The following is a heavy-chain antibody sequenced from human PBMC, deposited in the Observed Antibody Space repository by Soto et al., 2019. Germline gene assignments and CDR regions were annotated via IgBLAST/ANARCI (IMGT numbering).Heavy chain of an antibody. V-gene: IGHV1-69*13. D-gene: IGHD5-18*01. CDR1: GGTFSSYA. Sequence: SVKVSCKASGGTFSSYAISWVRQAPGQGLEWMEGIIPIFGTANYAQKFQGRVTITADESTSTAYMELSSLRSEDTAVYYCARPGHDTAMADGYYYGMDVWGQGTTVTVSS. J-gene: IGHJ6*02. CDR3: ARPGHDTAMADGYYYGMDV. CDR2: IIPIFGTA.